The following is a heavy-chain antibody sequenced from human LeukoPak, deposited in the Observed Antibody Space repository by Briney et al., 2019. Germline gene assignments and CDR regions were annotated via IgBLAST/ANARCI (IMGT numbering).Heavy chain of an antibody. J-gene: IGHJ4*02. D-gene: IGHD6-13*01. V-gene: IGHV1-2*02. Sequence: AAVKVSCTASGYTFTGYYMHWVRQAPGQGLEWMGWINLNSGDTNYAQNFQGRVTMTRDTCINTAYMELSSLRSDDTAVYYCARIKWAAANDWGQGTLVTVSS. CDR2: INLNSGDT. CDR1: GYTFTGYY. CDR3: ARIKWAAAND.